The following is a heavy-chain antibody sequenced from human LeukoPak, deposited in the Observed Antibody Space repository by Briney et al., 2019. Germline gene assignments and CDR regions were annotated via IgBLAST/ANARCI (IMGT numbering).Heavy chain of an antibody. CDR3: AKDLSGYDCFDY. V-gene: IGHV3-23*01. Sequence: GGSLRLSCAASGFTFSSYAMSGVRQAPGKGLEWVSAISGSGGSTYYADSVKSRFTISRDNSKNTLYLQMNSLRAEDTAVYYCAKDLSGYDCFDYWGQGTLVTVSS. J-gene: IGHJ4*02. D-gene: IGHD5-12*01. CDR2: ISGSGGST. CDR1: GFTFSSYA.